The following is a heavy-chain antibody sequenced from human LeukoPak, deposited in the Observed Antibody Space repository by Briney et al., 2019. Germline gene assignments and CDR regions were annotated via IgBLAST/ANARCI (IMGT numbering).Heavy chain of an antibody. CDR2: IRYDGGNK. V-gene: IGHV3-30*02. CDR3: TKDKDYYDSIGYPTPPDY. D-gene: IGHD3-22*01. CDR1: EFTFSSYG. J-gene: IGHJ4*02. Sequence: GGSLRLSCAASEFTFSSYGMHWVRQAPGKGLEWVAFIRYDGGNKYYADSVKGRFTVSRDNSKNTLYLQMNSLRAEDTAVYYCTKDKDYYDSIGYPTPPDYWGQGTLVTVSS.